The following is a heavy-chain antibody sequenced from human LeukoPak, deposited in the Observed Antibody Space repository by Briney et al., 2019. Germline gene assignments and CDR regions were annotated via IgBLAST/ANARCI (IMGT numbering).Heavy chain of an antibody. J-gene: IGHJ6*02. CDR2: ISGSGGST. V-gene: IGHV3-23*01. CDR3: AKGLGYCSSTSCLLTSYGMDV. Sequence: GGSLRLSCAASGFTFCGYAMSWVREGPGERLEWGSAISGSGGSTYYADSVKGRFTISRDNSKNTPYLQMNSLRAEDTAVYYCAKGLGYCSSTSCLLTSYGMDVWGQGTTVTVSS. CDR1: GFTFCGYA. D-gene: IGHD2-2*01.